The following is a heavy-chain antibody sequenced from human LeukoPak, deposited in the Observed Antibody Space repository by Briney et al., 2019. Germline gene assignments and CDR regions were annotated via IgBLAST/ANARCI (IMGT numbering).Heavy chain of an antibody. CDR3: ASYLAFGVDQTFDY. Sequence: SETLSLTCTVSGGSISSSSYYWGWLRQPPGKGLEWIGSIYYSGSTYYNPSLKSRVTISVDTSKNQFSLKLSSVTAADTAVYYCASYLAFGVDQTFDYWGQGTLVTVSS. CDR2: IYYSGST. CDR1: GGSISSSSYY. V-gene: IGHV4-39*01. D-gene: IGHD3-3*02. J-gene: IGHJ4*02.